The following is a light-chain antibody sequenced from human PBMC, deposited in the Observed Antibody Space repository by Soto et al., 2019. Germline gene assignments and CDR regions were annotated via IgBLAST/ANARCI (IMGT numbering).Light chain of an antibody. CDR2: EVS. CDR1: SSDVGGYNY. V-gene: IGLV2-14*01. Sequence: QSALTQPASVSGSPGQSTTISCTGTSSDVGGYNYVSWYQQHPGKAPKLMIYEVSNRPSGVSNRFSGSKSGNTASLTISGLQAEDEGDYYCQSYDSTLSARYVFGTGTKLTVL. CDR3: QSYDSTLSARYV. J-gene: IGLJ1*01.